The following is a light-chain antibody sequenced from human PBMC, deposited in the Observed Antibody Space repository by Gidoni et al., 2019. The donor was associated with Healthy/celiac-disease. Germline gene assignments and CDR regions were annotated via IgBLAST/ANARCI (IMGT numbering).Light chain of an antibody. Sequence: LTQSPATLSLSPGERATLPCTASQSVSSYLTWYQQKPGKAPRLLIYDASNRATGIPARFSGSGSGTDFTFTISSLEPEDFAAYYCQQRGNWPITFGQGTRLEIK. CDR3: QQRGNWPIT. V-gene: IGKV3-11*01. CDR1: QSVSSY. J-gene: IGKJ5*01. CDR2: DAS.